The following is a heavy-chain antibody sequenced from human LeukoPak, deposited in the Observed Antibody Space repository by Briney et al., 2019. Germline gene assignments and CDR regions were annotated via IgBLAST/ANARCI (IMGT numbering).Heavy chain of an antibody. Sequence: RASVKVSCKASGYTFTSYGISWVRQAPGQGLEWMGWISAYNGNTNYAQKFQGRVTMTRDTSTSTVYMELSSLRSEDTAVYYCAREIGPIQLHLWGSAFDYWGQGTLVTVSS. D-gene: IGHD5-18*01. CDR2: ISAYNGNT. J-gene: IGHJ4*02. V-gene: IGHV1-18*01. CDR3: AREIGPIQLHLWGSAFDY. CDR1: GYTFTSYG.